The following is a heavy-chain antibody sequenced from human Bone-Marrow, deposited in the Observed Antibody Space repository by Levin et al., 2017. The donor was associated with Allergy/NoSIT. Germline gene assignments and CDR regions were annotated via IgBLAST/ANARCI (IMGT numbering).Heavy chain of an antibody. V-gene: IGHV3-30*18. J-gene: IGHJ4*02. CDR3: AKVEVAYDY. CDR1: GFTFSTYG. D-gene: IGHD5-12*01. Sequence: PGGSLRLSCAASGFTFSTYGMHWVRQAPGKGLEWVALISYDGTQKKYADSVKGRFTISRDNSKNTLFLQMNSLRSEDTAVYYCAKVEVAYDYWGQGTLVTVSS. CDR2: ISYDGTQK.